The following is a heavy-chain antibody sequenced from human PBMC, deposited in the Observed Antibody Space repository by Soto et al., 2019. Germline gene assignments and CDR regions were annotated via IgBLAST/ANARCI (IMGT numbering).Heavy chain of an antibody. CDR1: GFPFSAFS. D-gene: IGHD2-2*02. CDR2: ISSSGSTI. Sequence: EVQLVESGGGLVQPGGSLRLSCASSGFPFSAFSMNWVRQAPGKGLEWVAYISSSGSTIYYADSVKGRFTISRDNAKSSRYLQMDSLRDENTAVYYCAREGGRHCSPTRCYNAFDIWGQGTMVTVSS. V-gene: IGHV3-48*02. CDR3: AREGGRHCSPTRCYNAFDI. J-gene: IGHJ3*02.